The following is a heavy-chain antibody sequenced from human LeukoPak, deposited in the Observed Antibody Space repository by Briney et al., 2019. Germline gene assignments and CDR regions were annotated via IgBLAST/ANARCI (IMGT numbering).Heavy chain of an antibody. CDR2: ISGSGGST. CDR3: AELGITMIGGV. Sequence: GGSLRLSCAASGFTSSSYAMSWVRQAPGKGLEWVSAISGSGGSTYYADSVKGRFTISRDNAKNSLYLQMNSLRAEDTAVYYCAELGITMIGGVWGKGTTVTISS. V-gene: IGHV3-23*01. D-gene: IGHD3-10*02. J-gene: IGHJ6*04. CDR1: GFTSSSYA.